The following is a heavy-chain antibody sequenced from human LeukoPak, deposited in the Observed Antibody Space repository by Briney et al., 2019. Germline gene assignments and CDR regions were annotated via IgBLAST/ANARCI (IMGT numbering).Heavy chain of an antibody. V-gene: IGHV5-51*01. CDR1: GYSFTSYW. Sequence: GESLKISCKGSGYSFTSYWIGWVRQMPGKGLEWMGIIYPGDSDTGYSPSFQGQVTISADKSISTAYLQWSSLKASDTAMYYCARISGYCSGGSCYSIAFDIWGQGTMVTVSS. CDR3: ARISGYCSGGSCYSIAFDI. CDR2: IYPGDSDT. D-gene: IGHD2-15*01. J-gene: IGHJ3*02.